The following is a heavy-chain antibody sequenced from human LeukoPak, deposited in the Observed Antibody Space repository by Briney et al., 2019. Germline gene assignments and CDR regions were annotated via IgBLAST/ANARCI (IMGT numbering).Heavy chain of an antibody. Sequence: SETLSLTCTVSGYSISSGYYWGWIRQPPGKGLEWIGSIYHSGSTYYNPSLKSRVTISVDTSKNQFSLKLSSVTAADTAVYYCARWRKDYDSSGSLDYWGQGTLVTVSS. CDR3: ARWRKDYDSSGSLDY. CDR2: IYHSGST. CDR1: GYSISSGYY. V-gene: IGHV4-38-2*02. D-gene: IGHD3-22*01. J-gene: IGHJ4*02.